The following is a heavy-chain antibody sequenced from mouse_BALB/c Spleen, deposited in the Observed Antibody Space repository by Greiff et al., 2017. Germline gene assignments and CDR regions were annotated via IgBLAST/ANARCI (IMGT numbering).Heavy chain of an antibody. CDR2: IYPGNSDT. CDR1: GSSFTSYW. D-gene: IGHD1-1*01. J-gene: IGHJ1*01. V-gene: IGHV1-5*01. CDR3: TSLITTVPYWYFDV. Sequence: VQLQQPGPVLARPGASVKMSCRASGSSFTSYWLHGVKQRPGQGLEWIGAIYPGNSDTSSNQKFKGKAKLTAVTSASTAYMELSSLTNEDSAVYYCTSLITTVPYWYFDVWGAGTTVTVSS.